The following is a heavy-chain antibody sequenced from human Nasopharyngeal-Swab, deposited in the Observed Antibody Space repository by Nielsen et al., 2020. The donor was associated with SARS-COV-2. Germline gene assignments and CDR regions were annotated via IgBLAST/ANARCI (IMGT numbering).Heavy chain of an antibody. Sequence: SLKISCAASGFTFDDYAMHWVRQAPGKGLDWVSGISWNSGSIGYADSVKGRFTISRDNAKNSLYLQMNSLRAEDTALYYCAKLSGGYYDSSGLIYWGQGTLVTVSS. CDR1: GFTFDDYA. J-gene: IGHJ4*02. D-gene: IGHD3-22*01. CDR3: AKLSGGYYDSSGLIY. V-gene: IGHV3-9*01. CDR2: ISWNSGSI.